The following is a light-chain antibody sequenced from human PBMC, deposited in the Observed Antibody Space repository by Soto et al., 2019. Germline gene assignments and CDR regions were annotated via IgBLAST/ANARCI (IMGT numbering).Light chain of an antibody. CDR1: QSVSRNY. CDR2: GTS. V-gene: IGKV3-20*01. J-gene: IGKJ1*01. CDR3: QQYGSSPWT. Sequence: EIVLTQSPVTLSLSPGERATLSCRASQSVSRNYLAWYQQKPGQAPRLLIYGTSSKATGIPDRFTGSGSGTDFTLTISRLEPEDFAVYYCQQYGSSPWTFGQGTKVDIK.